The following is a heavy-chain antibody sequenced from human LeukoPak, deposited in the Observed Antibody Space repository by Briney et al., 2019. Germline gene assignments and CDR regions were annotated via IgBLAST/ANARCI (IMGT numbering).Heavy chain of an antibody. J-gene: IGHJ4*02. D-gene: IGHD2-15*01. Sequence: GGSLRLSCAASGFTFSSYSMNWVRQAPGKGLEWVSSISSSSSYIYYADSVKGRFTISRDNAKNSLYLQMNSLRAEDTAVYYCAREQDCSGGSCYFDYWGQGTLVTVSS. V-gene: IGHV3-21*01. CDR3: AREQDCSGGSCYFDY. CDR1: GFTFSSYS. CDR2: ISSSSSYI.